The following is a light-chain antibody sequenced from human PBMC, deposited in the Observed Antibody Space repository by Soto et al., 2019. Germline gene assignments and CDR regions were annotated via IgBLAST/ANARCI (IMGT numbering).Light chain of an antibody. CDR1: SNDVGGYNY. V-gene: IGLV2-14*01. CDR3: SSFTSRTTVL. J-gene: IGLJ2*01. CDR2: EVS. Sequence: QSALIQPASVSGSPGQSITISCTGTSNDVGGYNYVSWYQQHPGKAPKLMMYEVSNRPSGVSDRFSGSKSGNTASLIISGLLAEDEADYYCSSFTSRTTVLFGGGTKLTVL.